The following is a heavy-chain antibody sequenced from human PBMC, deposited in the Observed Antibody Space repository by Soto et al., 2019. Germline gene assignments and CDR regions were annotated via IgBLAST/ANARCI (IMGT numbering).Heavy chain of an antibody. J-gene: IGHJ6*02. V-gene: IGHV2-5*02. D-gene: IGHD2-2*01. CDR2: IHWDDDK. Sequence: ASGPTLVNPTQTLTLACTFSGFLLSTSEEGVGWIRQSPGKALEWLALIHWDDDKYYSPSLKSRLTITKDTSENQVILTMTNMDPVDTATYYCARISPTVPAGVYFGMDVWGQGTTVTVSS. CDR1: GFLLSTSEEG. CDR3: ARISPTVPAGVYFGMDV.